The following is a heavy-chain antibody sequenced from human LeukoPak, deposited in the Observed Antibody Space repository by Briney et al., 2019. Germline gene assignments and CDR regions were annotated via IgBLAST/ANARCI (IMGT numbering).Heavy chain of an antibody. Sequence: SETLSLTCAVYGGSFSGYYWSWIRQPPGKGLEWIGEINHSGSTNYNPSLKSRVTISVDTSKNQFSLKLSSVTAADTAVYYCAGSSSSWYQADYWGQGTLVTVSS. V-gene: IGHV4-34*01. J-gene: IGHJ4*02. CDR3: AGSSSSWYQADY. CDR2: INHSGST. D-gene: IGHD6-13*01. CDR1: GGSFSGYY.